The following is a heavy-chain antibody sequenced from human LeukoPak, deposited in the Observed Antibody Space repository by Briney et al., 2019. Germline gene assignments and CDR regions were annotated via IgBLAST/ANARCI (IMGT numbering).Heavy chain of an antibody. CDR1: GFTVSSNY. D-gene: IGHD6-13*01. Sequence: PGGSLRLSCAASGFTVSSNYMSWVRQAPGKGLEWVSAISGSGGSTYYADSVKGRFTISRDNSKNTLYLQMNSLRAEDTAVYYCLAAAGVDYWGQGTLVTVSS. J-gene: IGHJ4*02. CDR2: ISGSGGST. V-gene: IGHV3-23*01. CDR3: LAAAGVDY.